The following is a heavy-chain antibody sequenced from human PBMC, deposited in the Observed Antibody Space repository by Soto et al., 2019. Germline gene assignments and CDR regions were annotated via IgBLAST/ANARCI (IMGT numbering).Heavy chain of an antibody. J-gene: IGHJ4*02. CDR3: GRLEGLATISYYFDY. D-gene: IGHD3-9*01. Sequence: QVQLQESGPGLVKPSETLSLTSTVSGGSVSSSSYYWGWVRQPPGKGLEWIGSVYYSGSTYYNPSLESRVTISVDKSKNQFSLKLMSLSAADSAVYYCGRLEGLATISYYFDYWGQGALVTVSS. CDR2: VYYSGST. CDR1: GGSVSSSSYY. V-gene: IGHV4-39*01.